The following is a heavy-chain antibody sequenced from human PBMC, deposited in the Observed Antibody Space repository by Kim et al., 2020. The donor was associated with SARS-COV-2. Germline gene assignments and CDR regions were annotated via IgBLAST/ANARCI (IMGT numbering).Heavy chain of an antibody. CDR3: ARTTPPSIAVAGTDYGMDV. Sequence: SRVTISVDTSKNQLSLKLSSVTAADTAVYYCARTTPPSIAVAGTDYGMDVWGQGTTVTVSS. D-gene: IGHD6-19*01. V-gene: IGHV4-34*01. J-gene: IGHJ6*02.